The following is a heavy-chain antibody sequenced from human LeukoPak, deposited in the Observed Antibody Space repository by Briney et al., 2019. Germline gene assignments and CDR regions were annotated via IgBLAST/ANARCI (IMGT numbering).Heavy chain of an antibody. CDR3: AKITEYCSGGSCYTGDY. CDR1: GYTLTELS. Sequence: ASVKVSCKVSGYTLTELSMHWVRQAPGKGLEWMGGFDPEDGETIYAQKFQGRVTMTEDTSTDTAYMELSSLRSEDTAVYYCAKITEYCSGGSCYTGDYWGQGTLVTVSS. J-gene: IGHJ4*02. V-gene: IGHV1-24*01. CDR2: FDPEDGET. D-gene: IGHD2-15*01.